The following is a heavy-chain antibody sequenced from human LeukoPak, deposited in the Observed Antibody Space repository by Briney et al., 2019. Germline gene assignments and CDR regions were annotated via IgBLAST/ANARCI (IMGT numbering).Heavy chain of an antibody. J-gene: IGHJ6*02. Sequence: PSETLSLTCTVSGGSISSYYWSWIRQPAGKGLEWIGRIYTSGSTNYNPSLKSRVTMSVDTSKNQFSLKLSSVTAADTAVYYCARYSSSWDDHYYYYYGMDVWGQGTTVTVSS. D-gene: IGHD6-13*01. CDR2: IYTSGST. V-gene: IGHV4-4*07. CDR3: ARYSSSWDDHYYYYYGMDV. CDR1: GGSISSYY.